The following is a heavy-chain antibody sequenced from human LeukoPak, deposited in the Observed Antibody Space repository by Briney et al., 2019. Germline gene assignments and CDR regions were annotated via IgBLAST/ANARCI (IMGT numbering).Heavy chain of an antibody. Sequence: GASVKVSCKASGYTFTSYYMHWVRQAPGQGLEWMGIINPSGGSTSYAQKFQGRVTMTRDTSTSTVYMELSSLRSEDTAVYYCARDLVQLERRGWLDPWGQGTLVTVSS. CDR1: GYTFTSYY. J-gene: IGHJ5*02. CDR3: ARDLVQLERRGWLDP. D-gene: IGHD1-1*01. CDR2: INPSGGST. V-gene: IGHV1-46*01.